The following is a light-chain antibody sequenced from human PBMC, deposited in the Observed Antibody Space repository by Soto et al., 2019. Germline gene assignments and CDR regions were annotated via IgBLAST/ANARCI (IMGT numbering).Light chain of an antibody. CDR2: EVS. Sequence: QSALTQPPSASGSPGQLVTISCTGTSSDVGGYNYVSWYQQHPDKAPKLIIYEVSKRPSGVPDRFSGSKSGNTASLTVSGLQAEDEADYYCNSYAGRNIVLFGGGTKVTVL. CDR3: NSYAGRNIVL. J-gene: IGLJ2*01. CDR1: SSDVGGYNY. V-gene: IGLV2-8*01.